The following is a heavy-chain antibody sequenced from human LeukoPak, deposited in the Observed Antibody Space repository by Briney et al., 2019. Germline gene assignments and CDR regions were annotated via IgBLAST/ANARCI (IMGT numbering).Heavy chain of an antibody. CDR3: ARMGGYGDYEGDY. CDR1: GYTFTSYG. V-gene: IGHV1-18*01. Sequence: ASVKVSCKASGYTFTSYGISWVRQAPGQGLEWMGWISAYNGNTNYAQKFQGRVTITADESTSTAYMELSSLRSEDTAVYYCARMGGYGDYEGDYWGQGTLVTVSS. D-gene: IGHD4-17*01. J-gene: IGHJ4*02. CDR2: ISAYNGNT.